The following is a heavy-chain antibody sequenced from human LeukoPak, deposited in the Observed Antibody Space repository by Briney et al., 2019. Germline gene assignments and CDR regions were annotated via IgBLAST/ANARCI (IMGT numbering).Heavy chain of an antibody. Sequence: SETLSLTCTVSGGSVSSGSYYWSWTRQPPGKGLEWIGYIYYSGSTNYNPSLKSRVTISVDTSKNQISLKLSSVTAADTAVYYCARDPLPAARYYYYGMDVWGKGTTVTVSS. CDR3: ARDPLPAARYYYYGMDV. D-gene: IGHD2-2*01. CDR2: IYYSGST. CDR1: GGSVSSGSYY. V-gene: IGHV4-61*01. J-gene: IGHJ6*04.